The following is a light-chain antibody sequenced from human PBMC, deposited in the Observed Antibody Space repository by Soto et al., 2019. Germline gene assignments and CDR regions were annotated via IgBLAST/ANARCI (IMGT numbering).Light chain of an antibody. Sequence: SYELTQPPSESVAPGETASISCGGARIGRKSVHWYQQKPGQAPVLVMYYDNDRPSEIPERFSGFNSGNTATLDISGVEAGDEADYYCQVWDTSSDHHVFGPGTKVTVL. CDR1: RIGRKS. CDR2: YDN. J-gene: IGLJ1*01. V-gene: IGLV3-21*04. CDR3: QVWDTSSDHHV.